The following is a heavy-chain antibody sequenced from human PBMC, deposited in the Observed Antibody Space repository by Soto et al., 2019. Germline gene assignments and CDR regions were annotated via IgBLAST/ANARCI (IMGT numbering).Heavy chain of an antibody. D-gene: IGHD3-3*01. CDR1: GFTFAKNW. Sequence: EVQLVESGGGLVQPGGSLRLSCAASGFTFAKNWMSWVRQAPGKGLEWVANIKRDGSEKYYVDSVKSRFTISRDNAKNTLYLQLNSLRADDTAVYYCASLEWESAGYADYWGQGTLVTVSS. CDR3: ASLEWESAGYADY. CDR2: IKRDGSEK. V-gene: IGHV3-7*03. J-gene: IGHJ4*02.